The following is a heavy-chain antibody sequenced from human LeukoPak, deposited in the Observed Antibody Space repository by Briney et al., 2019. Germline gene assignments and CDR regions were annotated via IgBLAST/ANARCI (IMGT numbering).Heavy chain of an antibody. CDR1: GYTFDDYA. CDR3: AREYYDFWSGHYGSDYYYGMDV. J-gene: IGHJ6*02. V-gene: IGHV3-9*01. Sequence: GGSLRLSCAASGYTFDDYAMHWVRQAPGKGLEWVSGISWNSGSIGYADSVKGRFTISRDNAKNSLYLQMNSLRAEDTAVYYCAREYYDFWSGHYGSDYYYGMDVWGQGTTVTVSS. D-gene: IGHD3-3*01. CDR2: ISWNSGSI.